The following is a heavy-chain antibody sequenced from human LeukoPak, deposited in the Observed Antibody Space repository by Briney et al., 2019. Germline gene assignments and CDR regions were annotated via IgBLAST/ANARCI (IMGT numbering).Heavy chain of an antibody. Sequence: SVKVSSKASGGTFSSYAISWVRQAPGQGLEWMGGIIPIFGTANYAQKFQGRVTITADESTSTAYMELSSLRSEDTAVYYCARARRGDFWSGYVDYWGQGTLVTVSS. CDR2: IIPIFGTA. CDR3: ARARRGDFWSGYVDY. V-gene: IGHV1-69*13. J-gene: IGHJ4*02. CDR1: GGTFSSYA. D-gene: IGHD3-3*01.